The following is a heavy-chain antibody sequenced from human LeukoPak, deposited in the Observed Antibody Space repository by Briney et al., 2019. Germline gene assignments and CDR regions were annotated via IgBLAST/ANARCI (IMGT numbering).Heavy chain of an antibody. Sequence: PGGSLRLSCAASGFTLSSYAMSWVRQTPGKGLEWVSAISGSGGSTYYADSVKGRFTISRDNSTNTQYLQMNSLRDEDTAVYYCAKVGVWYYGSGTFFDYWGQGALVTVSS. CDR3: AKVGVWYYGSGTFFDY. D-gene: IGHD3-10*01. CDR1: GFTLSSYA. J-gene: IGHJ4*02. CDR2: ISGSGGST. V-gene: IGHV3-23*01.